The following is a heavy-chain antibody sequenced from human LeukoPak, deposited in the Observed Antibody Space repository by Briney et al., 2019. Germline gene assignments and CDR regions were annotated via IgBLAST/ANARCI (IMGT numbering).Heavy chain of an antibody. J-gene: IGHJ4*02. CDR1: GFIFYNLA. CDR3: ASDSAWNLHGGYLDH. CDR2: ISHDGNSR. Sequence: GGSLRLSCAPSGFIFYNLAFHWVRQAPGKGLEWVSLISHDGNSRKYADSVKGRFIVSRDNYKNTLYLQMNSVRSEDTAVYYCASDSAWNLHGGYLDHWGQGTLVSVSS. V-gene: IGHV3-30*04. D-gene: IGHD2-15*01.